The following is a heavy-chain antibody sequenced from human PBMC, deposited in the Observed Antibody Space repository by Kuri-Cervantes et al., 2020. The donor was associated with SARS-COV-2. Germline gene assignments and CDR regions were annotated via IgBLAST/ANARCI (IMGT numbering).Heavy chain of an antibody. CDR2: MWYDGTNK. J-gene: IGHJ4*02. D-gene: IGHD3-22*01. Sequence: GGSLRLSCAASGFSFSGYGFHWVRQAPGKGLEWVAVMWYDGTNKFYADSVKGRFTIFRDNSKNTVYLQMDSLRGEDTATYYCARDGNYYDSTDHAIDSWGQGTLVTVSS. CDR1: GFSFSGYG. V-gene: IGHV3-33*08. CDR3: ARDGNYYDSTDHAIDS.